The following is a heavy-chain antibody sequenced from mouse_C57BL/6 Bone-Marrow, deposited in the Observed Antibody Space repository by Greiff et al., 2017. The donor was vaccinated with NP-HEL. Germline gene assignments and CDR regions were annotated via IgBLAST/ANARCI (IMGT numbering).Heavy chain of an antibody. J-gene: IGHJ2*01. Sequence: EVQLQQSGAELVRPGASVKLSCTASGFNIKDDYMHWVKQRPEQGLEWIGWIDPENGDTEYASKFQGKATITADTSSNTAYLQLSSLTSEDTAVYYCTTGISYYYGSSLYYFDYWGQGTTLTVSS. CDR1: GFNIKDDY. V-gene: IGHV14-4*01. D-gene: IGHD1-1*01. CDR2: IDPENGDT. CDR3: TTGISYYYGSSLYYFDY.